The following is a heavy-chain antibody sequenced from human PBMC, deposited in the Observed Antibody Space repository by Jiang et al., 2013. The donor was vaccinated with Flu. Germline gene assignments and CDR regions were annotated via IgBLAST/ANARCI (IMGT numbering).Heavy chain of an antibody. Sequence: GSGLVKPSETLSLTCTVSGGSISSSSYYWGWIRQPPGKGLEWIGSIYYSGSTYYNPSLKSRVTISVDTSKNQFSLKLSSVTAADTAVYYCARHRCSGCPLDYWGQGTLVTVSS. D-gene: IGHD6-19*01. CDR3: ARHRCSGCPLDY. J-gene: IGHJ4*02. CDR1: GGSISSSSYY. CDR2: IYYSGST. V-gene: IGHV4-39*01.